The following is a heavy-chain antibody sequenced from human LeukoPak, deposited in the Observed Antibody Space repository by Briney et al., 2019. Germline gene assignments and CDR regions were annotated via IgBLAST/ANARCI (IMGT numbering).Heavy chain of an antibody. Sequence: GASVKVSCKASGYSFTRYGISWVRQAPGQGLEWMGWISAYKGNTNYAQKLQGRVTMTTDTSTSTAYMELRSLRSDDTAVYYCARSYGDYVGEPPLDDIWGQGTMVTVSS. CDR3: ARSYGDYVGEPPLDDI. V-gene: IGHV1-18*01. CDR1: GYSFTRYG. CDR2: ISAYKGNT. D-gene: IGHD4-17*01. J-gene: IGHJ3*02.